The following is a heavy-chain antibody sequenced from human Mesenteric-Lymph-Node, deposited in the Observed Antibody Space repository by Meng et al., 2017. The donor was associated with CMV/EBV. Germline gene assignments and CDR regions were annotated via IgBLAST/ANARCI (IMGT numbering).Heavy chain of an antibody. CDR2: VYYSGST. CDR3: ARGHIVVVPAARFSWFDP. V-gene: IGHV4-34*09. CDR1: GGSFSGYY. J-gene: IGHJ5*02. D-gene: IGHD2-2*01. Sequence: SETLSLTCAVYGGSFSGYYWSWIRQPPGKGLEWIGSVYYSGSTYYNPSLKSRVTISEDTSKNQFSLKLSSVTAADTAVYYCARGHIVVVPAARFSWFDPWGQGTLVTVSS.